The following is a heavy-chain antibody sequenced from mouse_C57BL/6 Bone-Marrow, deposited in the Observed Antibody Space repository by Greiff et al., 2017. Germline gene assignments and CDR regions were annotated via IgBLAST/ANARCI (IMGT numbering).Heavy chain of an antibody. Sequence: DVKLQESGPGLVKPSQSLSLTCSVTGYSITSGYYWNWIRQFPGNKLEWMGYISYDGSNNYNPSLKNRISITRDTSKNQFFLKLNSVTTEDTATYYCARGGAAQGTGFAYWGQGTLVTVSA. D-gene: IGHD3-2*02. V-gene: IGHV3-6*01. J-gene: IGHJ3*01. CDR1: GYSITSGYY. CDR2: ISYDGSN. CDR3: ARGGAAQGTGFAY.